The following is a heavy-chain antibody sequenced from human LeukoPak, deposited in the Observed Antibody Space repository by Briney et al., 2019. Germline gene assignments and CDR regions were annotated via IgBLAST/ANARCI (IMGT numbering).Heavy chain of an antibody. V-gene: IGHV3-21*01. CDR1: GFTFSSYS. Sequence: PGGSLRLSCAASGFTFSSYSTNWVRQAPGKGLEWVSSISSSSSYIYYADSVKGRFTISRDNAKNSLYLQMNSLRAEDTAVYYCARNRLLWPPDYWGQGTLVTVSS. CDR2: ISSSSSYI. D-gene: IGHD3-10*01. J-gene: IGHJ4*02. CDR3: ARNRLLWPPDY.